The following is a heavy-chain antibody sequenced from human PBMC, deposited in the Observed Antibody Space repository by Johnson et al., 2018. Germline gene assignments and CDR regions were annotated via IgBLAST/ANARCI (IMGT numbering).Heavy chain of an antibody. Sequence: QVRLQQWGAGLLRPSETLSLTCAVFGGSLSAYDWTWVRQPPGKGLEWIGEINYSGAAKYNSSLKSRVSISVDTSKNQFPLKVTSVTAADTAVYYCARLDAYNWDLDSWGQGALVTVSS. V-gene: IGHV4-34*01. J-gene: IGHJ4*02. CDR1: GGSLSAYD. CDR3: ARLDAYNWDLDS. CDR2: INYSGAA. D-gene: IGHD1-1*01.